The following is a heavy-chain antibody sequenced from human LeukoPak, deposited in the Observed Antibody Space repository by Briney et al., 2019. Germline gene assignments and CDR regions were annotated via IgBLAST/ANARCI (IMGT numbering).Heavy chain of an antibody. CDR1: GFTFDDYA. CDR2: ISGSGGST. D-gene: IGHD6-13*01. Sequence: GGSLRLSCAASGFTFDDYAMHWVRQAPGKGLEWVSAISGSGGSTYYADSVKGRFTISRDNSKNTLYLQMNSLRAEDTAVYYCAKGPGIWIDYWGQGTLVTVSS. J-gene: IGHJ4*02. V-gene: IGHV3-23*01. CDR3: AKGPGIWIDY.